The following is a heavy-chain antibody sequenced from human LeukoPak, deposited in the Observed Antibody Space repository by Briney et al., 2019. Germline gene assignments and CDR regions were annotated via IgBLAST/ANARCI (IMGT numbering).Heavy chain of an antibody. CDR1: GYTLSELS. CDR2: FDPEEGEK. D-gene: IGHD6-6*01. V-gene: IGHV1-24*01. J-gene: IGHJ5*02. Sequence: ASVMVSCKVSGYTLSELSMHWVREAPGKGLEWMGGFDPEEGEKIYAQKFQGRVTMTEDTSTDTAYMELSSLRSEDTAVYFCATERSVSSRSSDKWFDPWGQGTLVIVSS. CDR3: ATERSVSSRSSDKWFDP.